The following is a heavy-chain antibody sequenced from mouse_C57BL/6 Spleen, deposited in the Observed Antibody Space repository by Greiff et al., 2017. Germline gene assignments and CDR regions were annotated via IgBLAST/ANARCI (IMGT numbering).Heavy chain of an antibody. J-gene: IGHJ3*01. CDR3: TSISNETGGFAY. Sequence: QVQLQQPGAELVKPGASVKVSCKASGYTFTSYWMHWVKQRPGQGLEWIGRIHPSDSDTNYNQKFKGKATLTVDKSSSTAYMQLSSLTSEDSAVYYCTSISNETGGFAYWGQGTLVTVSA. V-gene: IGHV1-74*01. CDR2: IHPSDSDT. CDR1: GYTFTSYW.